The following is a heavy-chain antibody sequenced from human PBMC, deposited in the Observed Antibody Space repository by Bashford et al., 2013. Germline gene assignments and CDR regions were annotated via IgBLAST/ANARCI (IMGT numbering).Heavy chain of an antibody. V-gene: IGHV4-39*02. J-gene: IGHJ4*02. D-gene: IGHD3-3*01. CDR1: GGSINSSNNC. CDR2: SAIVGAP. CDR3: ARETGVVDHRIDY. Sequence: SETLSLTCRASGGSINSSNNCWGWVRQPPGKGWSGLGVSAIVGAPTTPRPSRVESPYPLTRPRTNSTLKLSPVTAADTAVYYCARETGVVDHRIDYWGQGTLVTVS.